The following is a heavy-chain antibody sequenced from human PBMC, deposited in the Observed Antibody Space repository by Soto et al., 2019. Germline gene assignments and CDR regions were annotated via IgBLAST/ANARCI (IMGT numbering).Heavy chain of an antibody. CDR2: ISGSGGST. V-gene: IGHV3-23*01. CDR3: AKGRSYYYDSSGYYWGGDAFDI. J-gene: IGHJ3*02. Sequence: EVQLLESGGGLVQPGGSLRLSCAASGFTFSSYAMSWVRQAPGKGLEWVSAISGSGGSTYYADSVKGRFTISRDNSKNTLYLQMNSLRAEDTAVYYCAKGRSYYYDSSGYYWGGDAFDIWGQGTMVTVSS. CDR1: GFTFSSYA. D-gene: IGHD3-22*01.